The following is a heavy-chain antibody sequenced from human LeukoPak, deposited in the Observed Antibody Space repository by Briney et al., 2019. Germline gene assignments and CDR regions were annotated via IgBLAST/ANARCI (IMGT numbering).Heavy chain of an antibody. CDR1: GGPFSGYY. CDR3: AKVYSSSSRDAFDV. J-gene: IGHJ3*01. Sequence: PSETLSLTCAVYGGPFSGYYWSWIRRPPGKGLEWIGEINHSGSTNYNPSLKSRVTISADTSKNQFSLDLSSVTAADTAVYYCAKVYSSSSRDAFDVWGQGTMVTVSS. V-gene: IGHV4-34*01. D-gene: IGHD6-6*01. CDR2: INHSGST.